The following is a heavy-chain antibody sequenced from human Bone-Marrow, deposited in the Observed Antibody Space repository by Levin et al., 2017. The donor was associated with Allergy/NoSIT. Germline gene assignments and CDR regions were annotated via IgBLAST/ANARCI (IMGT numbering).Heavy chain of an antibody. V-gene: IGHV3-30-3*01. D-gene: IGHD2-2*01. Sequence: AGGSLRLSCAASGFTFNSYPMVWVRQAPGKGLEWVAVISYDGSKQAYADSVKGRFTISRDNPKNTLYMEMNRLRAEDTAVYYCARPLRPSCSSGNCYVDNFHFGLDVWGQGATVTVSS. CDR1: GFTFNSYP. CDR3: ARPLRPSCSSGNCYVDNFHFGLDV. CDR2: ISYDGSKQ. J-gene: IGHJ6*02.